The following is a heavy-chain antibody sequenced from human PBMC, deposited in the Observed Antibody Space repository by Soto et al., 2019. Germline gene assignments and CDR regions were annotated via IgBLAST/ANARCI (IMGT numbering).Heavy chain of an antibody. CDR2: INPNSGGT. CDR3: ARYYDSSGYYAA. V-gene: IGHV1-2*02. Sequence: ASVKVSCKASGYTFTGYYMHGVRQAPGQGLEWMGWINPNSGGTNYAQKFQGRVTMTRDTSISTAYMELSRLRSDDTAVYYCARYYDSSGYYAAWGQGTLVTVSS. J-gene: IGHJ5*02. D-gene: IGHD3-22*01. CDR1: GYTFTGYY.